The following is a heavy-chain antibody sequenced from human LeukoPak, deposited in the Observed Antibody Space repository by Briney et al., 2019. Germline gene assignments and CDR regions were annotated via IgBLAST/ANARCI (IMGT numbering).Heavy chain of an antibody. CDR3: ARRGLRYFDWLFKDDAFDI. Sequence: SETLSLTCAVYGGSFSGYYWSWIRQPPGKGLEWIGEINHSGSTNYNPSLKSRVTISVDTSKNQFSLKLSSVTAADKAVYYCARRGLRYFDWLFKDDAFDIWGQGTMVTVSS. V-gene: IGHV4-34*01. CDR1: GGSFSGYY. D-gene: IGHD3-9*01. J-gene: IGHJ3*02. CDR2: INHSGST.